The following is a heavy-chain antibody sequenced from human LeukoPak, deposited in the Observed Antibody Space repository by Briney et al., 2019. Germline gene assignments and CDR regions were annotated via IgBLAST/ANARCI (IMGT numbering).Heavy chain of an antibody. Sequence: SETLSLTCAVYGGSFSGYYWSWIRQPPEKGLEWIGEINHSGSTNYNPSLKSRVTISVDTSKNQFSLKLSSVTAADTAVYYCARAVAFPHRKRGHANWFDPWGQGTLVTVSS. V-gene: IGHV4-34*01. CDR3: ARAVAFPHRKRGHANWFDP. CDR1: GGSFSGYY. CDR2: INHSGST. J-gene: IGHJ5*02. D-gene: IGHD1-14*01.